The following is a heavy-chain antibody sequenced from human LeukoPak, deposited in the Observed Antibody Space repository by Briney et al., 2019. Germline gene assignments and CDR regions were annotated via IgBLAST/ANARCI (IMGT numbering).Heavy chain of an antibody. CDR2: IYYSGST. V-gene: IGHV4-31*03. J-gene: IGHJ6*02. CDR1: GGSISSGGYY. D-gene: IGHD3-3*01. CDR3: ASASSITIFGVAWPNYYYYGMDV. Sequence: PSETLSLTCTVSGGSISSGGYYWSWIRQHPGKGLEWIGYIYYSGSTYYNPSLKSRVTISVDTSKNQFSLKLSSVTAADTAVYYCASASSITIFGVAWPNYYYYGMDVWGQGTTVTVSS.